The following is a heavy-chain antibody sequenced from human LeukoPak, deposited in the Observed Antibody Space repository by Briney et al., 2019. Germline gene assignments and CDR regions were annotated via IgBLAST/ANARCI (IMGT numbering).Heavy chain of an antibody. CDR3: ARRADTVDI. CDR1: GFTFSHYA. CDR2: ISDDGSTK. V-gene: IGHV3-30-3*01. J-gene: IGHJ3*02. Sequence: PGGSLRLSCAASGFTFSHYAMHWVRQGPGKGLVWVAVISDDGSTKYYADSVKGRFTISRDNSKETFFLQMNSLTDEDTAVYYCARRADTVDIWGQGTMVTVSS.